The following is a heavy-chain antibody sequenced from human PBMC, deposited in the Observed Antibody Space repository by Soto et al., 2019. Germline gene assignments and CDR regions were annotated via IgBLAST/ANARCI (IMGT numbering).Heavy chain of an antibody. V-gene: IGHV4-39*01. J-gene: IGHJ4*02. CDR3: ARHGSN. CDR2: IYYSGIT. Sequence: PSETLSLTCTVSCVSISNSSYYWGWIRRPPGKGLEWIGTIYYSGITYYNPSLKSRVTISVDTSKNQFSLKLTSVTAADTAAYYCARHGSNWGQGTLVTVSS. CDR1: CVSISNSSYY.